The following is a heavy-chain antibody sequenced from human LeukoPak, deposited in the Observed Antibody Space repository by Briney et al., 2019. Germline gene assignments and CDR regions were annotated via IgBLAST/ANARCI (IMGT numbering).Heavy chain of an antibody. V-gene: IGHV4-59*01. D-gene: IGHD2-15*01. CDR3: ARVACSGGSCYAGASYDFDY. J-gene: IGHJ4*02. CDR1: GGSISSYY. Sequence: PETLCHTSTVSGGSISSYYWSWIRQPPGKGLEWIGYIYYSGSTNYNPSLKSRVTISVDTSKNQFSLKLSSVTAADTAVYYCARVACSGGSCYAGASYDFDYWGQGTLVTVSS. CDR2: IYYSGST.